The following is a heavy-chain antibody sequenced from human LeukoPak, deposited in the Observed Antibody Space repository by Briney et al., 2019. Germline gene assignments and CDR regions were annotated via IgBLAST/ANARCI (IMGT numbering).Heavy chain of an antibody. CDR3: AKEDNNGWPSIDY. D-gene: IGHD6-19*01. CDR1: GFTVSSNY. Sequence: GGSLRLSCAASGFTVSSNYMSWVRQAPGKGLEWVSVIYSGGSTYYADSVKGRFTISRDNSKSTLYLQMNSLRAEDTAVYYCAKEDNNGWPSIDYWGQGTLVTVSS. J-gene: IGHJ4*02. V-gene: IGHV3-53*01. CDR2: IYSGGST.